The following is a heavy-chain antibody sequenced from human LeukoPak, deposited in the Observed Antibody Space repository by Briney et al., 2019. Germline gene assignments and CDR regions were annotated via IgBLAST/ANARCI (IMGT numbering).Heavy chain of an antibody. CDR2: IYTGSNT. J-gene: IGHJ4*02. CDR3: ARGSRRFGDYYGYFDS. V-gene: IGHV3-66*01. Sequence: PGGSLRLSCAASGFTVSSNYMSWVRQALGKGLEWVSSIYTGSNTYYADSVKGRFTISRDNSKNTLYLQMNSLRAEDTAVYYCARGSRRFGDYYGYFDSWGQGTLVIVSS. CDR1: GFTVSSNY. D-gene: IGHD4-17*01.